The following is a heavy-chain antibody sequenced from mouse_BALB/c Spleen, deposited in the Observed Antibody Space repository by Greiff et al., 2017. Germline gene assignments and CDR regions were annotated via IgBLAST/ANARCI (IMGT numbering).Heavy chain of an antibody. CDR1: GYTFTDYA. CDR2: ISTYYGDA. Sequence: QVQLQQSGAELVRPGVSVKISCKGSGYTFTDYAMHWVKQSHAKSLEWIGVISTYYGDASYNQKFKGKATMTVDKSSSTAYMELARLTSEDSAIYYCARSDLLWSTRGGFDYWGQGTTLTVSS. D-gene: IGHD2-1*01. J-gene: IGHJ2*01. CDR3: ARSDLLWSTRGGFDY. V-gene: IGHV1S137*01.